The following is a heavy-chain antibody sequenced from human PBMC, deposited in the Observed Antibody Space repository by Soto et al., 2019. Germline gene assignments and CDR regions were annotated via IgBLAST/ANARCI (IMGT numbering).Heavy chain of an antibody. CDR3: ARDGLVGATTYYYYGMDV. D-gene: IGHD1-26*01. CDR1: GGTFSSYT. J-gene: IGHJ6*02. Sequence: QVQLVQSGAEVKKPGSSVKVSCKASGGTFSSYTISWVRQAPGQGLEWMGRIIPILGIANYAQKFQGRVTITADKSTSTAYMELSSLRSEDTAVYYCARDGLVGATTYYYYGMDVWGQGTTVTVSS. V-gene: IGHV1-69*08. CDR2: IIPILGIA.